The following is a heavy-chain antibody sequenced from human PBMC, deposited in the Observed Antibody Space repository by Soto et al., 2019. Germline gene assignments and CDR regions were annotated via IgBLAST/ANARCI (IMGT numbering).Heavy chain of an antibody. Sequence: GGSLRLSCAASGFIFSDYYMNWIRQAPGKGLEWVSYISDSGTTIYYADSVRGRFTVSRDNTKNSLFLQIHSLRAEDTAVYYCVRLAHPVGGGVLPGAHDYHNRLDCWGHGPTVTVSS. CDR3: VRLAHPVGGGVLPGAHDYHNRLDC. J-gene: IGHJ6*02. CDR1: GFIFSDYY. V-gene: IGHV3-11*01. D-gene: IGHD5-12*01. CDR2: ISDSGTTI.